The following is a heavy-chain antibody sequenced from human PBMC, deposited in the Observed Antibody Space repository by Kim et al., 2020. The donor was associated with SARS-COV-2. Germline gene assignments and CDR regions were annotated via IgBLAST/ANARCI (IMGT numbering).Heavy chain of an antibody. Sequence: ASVKVSCKVSGYTLTELSMHWVRQAPGKGLEWMGGFDPEDGETIYAQKFQGRVTMTEDTSTDTAYMELSSLRSEDTAVYYCATVRYFDWLFKSVWFDPWGQGTLVTVSS. CDR3: ATVRYFDWLFKSVWFDP. CDR1: GYTLTELS. D-gene: IGHD3-9*01. J-gene: IGHJ5*02. V-gene: IGHV1-24*01. CDR2: FDPEDGET.